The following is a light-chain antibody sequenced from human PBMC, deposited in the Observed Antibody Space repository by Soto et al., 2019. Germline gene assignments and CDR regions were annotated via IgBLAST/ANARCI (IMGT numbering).Light chain of an antibody. J-gene: IGLJ2*01. CDR2: GNN. Sequence: QSVLTQPPSVSGAPGLRVTISCTGTSSNIGADYDVHWYRQLPGTAPKLLIYGNNNRPSGVPNRFFGSKSGTSASLAITGLQPDDEADYYCQSYDSSLSAVVFGGGTKLTVL. V-gene: IGLV1-40*01. CDR3: QSYDSSLSAVV. CDR1: SSNIGADYD.